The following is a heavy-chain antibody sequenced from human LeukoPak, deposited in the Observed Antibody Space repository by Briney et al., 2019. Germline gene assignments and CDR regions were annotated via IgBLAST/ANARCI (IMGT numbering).Heavy chain of an antibody. V-gene: IGHV3-74*01. Sequence: GGSLRLSCAASGFTLTDYWVHWVRQVPGKGLVWVACINGDGSAISYADSVKGRFTNSRDNAKNTVYLQMNSLRDEDTAVYYCARANPADFDLWGRGTLVTVSS. J-gene: IGHJ2*01. D-gene: IGHD1-14*01. CDR2: INGDGSAI. CDR1: GFTLTDYW. CDR3: ARANPADFDL.